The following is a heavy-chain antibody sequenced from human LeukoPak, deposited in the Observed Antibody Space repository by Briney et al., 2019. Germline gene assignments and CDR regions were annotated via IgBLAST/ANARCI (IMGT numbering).Heavy chain of an antibody. CDR2: MNPNSGNT. Sequence: ASVKVSCKASGYTFTSYDINWVRQATGQGLEWMGWMNPNSGNTGYAQKFQGRVTITADESTSTAYMELSSLRSEDTAVYYCARDLYRVRMVRGVIITLHAPQNYYMDVWGKGTTVTISS. J-gene: IGHJ6*03. V-gene: IGHV1-8*01. CDR1: GYTFTSYD. CDR3: ARDLYRVRMVRGVIITLHAPQNYYMDV. D-gene: IGHD3-10*01.